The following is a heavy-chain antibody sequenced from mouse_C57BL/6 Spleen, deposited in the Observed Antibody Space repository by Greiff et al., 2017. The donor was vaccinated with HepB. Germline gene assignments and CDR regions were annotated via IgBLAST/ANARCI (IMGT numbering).Heavy chain of an antibody. CDR2: ISSGGSYT. D-gene: IGHD2-5*01. V-gene: IGHV5-6*01. J-gene: IGHJ2*01. CDR3: ARHYSNYEDY. Sequence: EVQGVESGGDLVKPGGSLKLSCAASGFTFSSYGMSWVRQTPDKRLEWVATISSGGSYTYYPDSVKGRFTISRDNAKNTLYLQMSSLKSEDTAMYYCARHYSNYEDYWGQGTTLTVSS. CDR1: GFTFSSYG.